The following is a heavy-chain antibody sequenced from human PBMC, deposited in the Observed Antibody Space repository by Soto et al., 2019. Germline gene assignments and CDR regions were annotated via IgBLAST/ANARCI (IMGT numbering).Heavy chain of an antibody. Sequence: ASVKVSCKASGYTFTSYDINWVRQAPGQGLEWMGIINPSGGSTSYAQKFQGRVTMTRDTSTSTVYMELSSLRSEDTAVYYCARVYGSSRDYYYGMDVWGQGTTVTVSS. CDR2: INPSGGST. CDR1: GYTFTSYD. J-gene: IGHJ6*02. CDR3: ARVYGSSRDYYYGMDV. D-gene: IGHD6-13*01. V-gene: IGHV1-46*01.